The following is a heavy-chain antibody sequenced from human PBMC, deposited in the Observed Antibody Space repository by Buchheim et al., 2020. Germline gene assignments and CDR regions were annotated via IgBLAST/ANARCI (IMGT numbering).Heavy chain of an antibody. V-gene: IGHV3-74*01. D-gene: IGHD6-19*01. J-gene: IGHJ4*02. CDR2: IHSDGIRT. Sequence: EVQLVESGGGLVHPGGSLRLSCAVSGFTFSNYWMHWVRQAPGKGLVWVSGIHSDGIRTTYADSVKGRFTLSRDSAKNTLYLEMTSLRAEDTAAYYCVSFGVPDIAGTDTGDCWGQGTL. CDR3: VSFGVPDIAGTDTGDC. CDR1: GFTFSNYW.